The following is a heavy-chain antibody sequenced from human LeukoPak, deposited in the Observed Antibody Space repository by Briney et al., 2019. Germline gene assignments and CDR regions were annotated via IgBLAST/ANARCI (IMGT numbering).Heavy chain of an antibody. CDR3: ARGNGDFDY. V-gene: IGHV3-21*01. D-gene: IGHD5-24*01. CDR2: ISSSSSYI. Sequence: GGSLRLSCAASGFAFNTHAMTWVRQAPGKGLEWVSSISSSSSYIYYADSVKGRFTISRDNAENSLYLQMNSLRAEDTAVYYCARGNGDFDYWGQGTLVTVSS. CDR1: GFAFNTHA. J-gene: IGHJ4*02.